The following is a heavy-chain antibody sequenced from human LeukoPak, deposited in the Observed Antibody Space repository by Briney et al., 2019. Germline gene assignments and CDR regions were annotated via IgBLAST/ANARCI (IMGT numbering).Heavy chain of an antibody. J-gene: IGHJ3*02. CDR2: IDWDDDK. V-gene: IGHV2-70*12. CDR3: AHSQVYSYGSFHDAYDI. D-gene: IGHD5-18*01. Sequence: SGPTLVNPTQTLTLTCTFSGFSLSTSGMCVSWIRQPPGKALEWLARIDWDDDKYYSTSLKTRLTISKDTSKNQVVLTMTNMDSVDTATYYCAHSQVYSYGSFHDAYDIWGLGTLVTVSS. CDR1: GFSLSTSGMC.